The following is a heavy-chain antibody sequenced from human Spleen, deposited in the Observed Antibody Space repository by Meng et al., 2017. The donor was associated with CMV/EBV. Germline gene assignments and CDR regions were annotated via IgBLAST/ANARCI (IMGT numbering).Heavy chain of an antibody. V-gene: IGHV4-59*01. CDR3: ARSIVGPRIYFDF. D-gene: IGHD1-26*01. J-gene: IGHJ4*02. CDR2: IYYSGST. Sequence: ESLKISCAASGFTFSRSGMHWIRQTPGKGLEWIGYIYYSGSTNYNPSLESRVTVSVDTSKNQLSLTLSSVTAADTAMYYCARSIVGPRIYFDFWGQGTLVTVSS. CDR1: GFTFSRSG.